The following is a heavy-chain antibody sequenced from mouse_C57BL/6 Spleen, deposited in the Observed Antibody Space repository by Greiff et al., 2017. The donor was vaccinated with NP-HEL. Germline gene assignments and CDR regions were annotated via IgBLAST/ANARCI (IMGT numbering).Heavy chain of an antibody. Sequence: VQLQQSGPVLVKPGASVKMSCKASGYTFTDYYMNWVKQSHGKSLEWIGVINPYNGGTSYNQKFKGKATLTVDKSSSTAYMELNSLTSEDSACYYCARTEPANSLSFGYWGQGTTLTVSS. CDR2: INPYNGGT. V-gene: IGHV1-19*01. CDR3: ARTEPANSLSFGY. J-gene: IGHJ2*01. CDR1: GYTFTDYY.